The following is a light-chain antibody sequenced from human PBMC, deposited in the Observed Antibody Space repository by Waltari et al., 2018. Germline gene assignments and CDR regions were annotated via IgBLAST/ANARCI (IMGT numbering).Light chain of an antibody. V-gene: IGLV2-23*02. CDR1: SNDVGYFDL. J-gene: IGLJ2*01. CDR2: QVT. CDR3: SSYAGDNRLI. Sequence: QSALTQPASVSGSPGQSITISCTGTSNDVGYFDLVSWYQQHPGKAPKLLVYQVTKRPPEISYRFSGSKSGSTASLTISGLQSEDEADYYCSSYAGDNRLIFGGGTKVTVL.